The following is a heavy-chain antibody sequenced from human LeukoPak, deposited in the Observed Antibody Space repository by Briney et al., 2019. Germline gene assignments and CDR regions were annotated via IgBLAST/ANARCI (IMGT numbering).Heavy chain of an antibody. V-gene: IGHV3-11*04. Sequence: KTSETLSLTCAVYGGSFSGYYWSWIRQPPGKGLEWVSFISNSGDSIYYADSVKGRFITSRDNAKSSLYLQMNSLRAEDTALYYCGRGHWGLDYWGQGALVTVSS. J-gene: IGHJ4*02. D-gene: IGHD7-27*01. CDR2: ISNSGDSI. CDR3: GRGHWGLDY. CDR1: GGSFSGYY.